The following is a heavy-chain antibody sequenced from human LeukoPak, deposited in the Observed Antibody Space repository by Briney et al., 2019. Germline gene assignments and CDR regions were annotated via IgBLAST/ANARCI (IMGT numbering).Heavy chain of an antibody. V-gene: IGHV4-61*05. CDR3: ARLNRNGAIFDY. Sequence: PSETLSLTCTVSGGSISSSSYYWSWIRQPPGKGLEWIGYIYYSGSTNYNPSLKSRVTISVDTSKNQFSLKLSSVTAADTAVYYCARLNRNGAIFDYWGQGTLVTVSS. D-gene: IGHD1-14*01. J-gene: IGHJ4*02. CDR2: IYYSGST. CDR1: GGSISSSSYY.